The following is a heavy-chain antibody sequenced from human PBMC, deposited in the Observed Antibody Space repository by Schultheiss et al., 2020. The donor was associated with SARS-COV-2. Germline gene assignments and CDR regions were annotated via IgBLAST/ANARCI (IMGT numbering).Heavy chain of an antibody. D-gene: IGHD6-13*01. CDR3: AREEGRHELGIDY. V-gene: IGHV4-39*07. J-gene: IGHJ4*03. CDR1: GGSISSSSYY. Sequence: SETLSLTCTVSGGSISSSSYYWGWIRQPPGKGLEWIGEINHSGSTNYNPSLKSRVTISVDTSKNQFSLKLSSVTAADTAVYYCAREEGRHELGIDYWGQGTMVTVSS. CDR2: INHSGST.